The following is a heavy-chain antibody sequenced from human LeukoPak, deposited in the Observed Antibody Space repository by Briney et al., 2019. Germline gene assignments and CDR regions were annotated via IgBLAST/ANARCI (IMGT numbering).Heavy chain of an antibody. J-gene: IGHJ4*02. V-gene: IGHV1-3*01. D-gene: IGHD3-3*01. CDR1: GYTFTSYA. CDR2: INAGNGNT. CDR3: AKSQTLNEGRLRFLEWLPSPYYFDY. Sequence: ASVKVSCKASGYTFTSYAMHWVRQAPGQRLEWMGWINAGNGNTKYSQKFQGRVTITRDTSASTAYMELSSLRSEDTAVYYCAKSQTLNEGRLRFLEWLPSPYYFDYWGQGTLVTVSS.